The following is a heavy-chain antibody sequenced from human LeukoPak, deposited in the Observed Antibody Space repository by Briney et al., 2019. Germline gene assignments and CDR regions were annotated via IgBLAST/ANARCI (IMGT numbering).Heavy chain of an antibody. J-gene: IGHJ6*03. Sequence: SETLSLTCAVYGGSFSGYYWSWIRQPPGKGLEWIGEINHSGSTNYNPSLKSRVTTSVDTSKNQFFLKLSSVTAADTAVYYCARDRYNYSYYYFMDVWGKGTTVTVSS. D-gene: IGHD5-18*01. CDR2: INHSGST. V-gene: IGHV4-34*01. CDR1: GGSFSGYY. CDR3: ARDRYNYSYYYFMDV.